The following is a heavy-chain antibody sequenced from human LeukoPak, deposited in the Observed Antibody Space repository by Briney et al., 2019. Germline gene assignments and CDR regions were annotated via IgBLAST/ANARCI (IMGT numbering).Heavy chain of an antibody. CDR2: IIPILGIA. V-gene: IGHV1-69*04. CDR1: GGTFSSYA. CDR3: ARSKDSGWYGYYFDY. D-gene: IGHD6-19*01. Sequence: GSSVKVSCKASGGTFSSYAISWVRQAPGQGLEWMGRIIPILGIANYAQKFQGRVTITADKSTSTAYMELSSLRSEDTAVYYCARSKDSGWYGYYFDYWGQGTLVTVSS. J-gene: IGHJ4*02.